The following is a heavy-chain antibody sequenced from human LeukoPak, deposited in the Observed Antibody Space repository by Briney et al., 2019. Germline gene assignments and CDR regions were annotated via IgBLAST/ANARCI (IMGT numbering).Heavy chain of an antibody. CDR3: ARDGASSGWFSNFDY. V-gene: IGHV3-30*02. J-gene: IGHJ4*02. CDR1: GFSFRSYG. D-gene: IGHD6-19*01. Sequence: PGGSLRLSCEASGFSFRSYGMHWVRQAPGKGLEWVTFVRHDGGNTYYADSVKGRFTVSRDNSKNTVYLQMNSLRAEDTAVYYCARDGASSGWFSNFDYWGQGTLVTVSS. CDR2: VRHDGGNT.